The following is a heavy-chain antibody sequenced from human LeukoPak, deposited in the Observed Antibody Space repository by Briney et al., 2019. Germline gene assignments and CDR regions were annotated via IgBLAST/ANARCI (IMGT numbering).Heavy chain of an antibody. CDR2: ISYDGNNK. D-gene: IGHD6-13*01. Sequence: PGGSLRHSCVASGFTFNNYAMHWVRQAPGKGLEWVAVISYDGNNKYYADSVKGRFTITRGNSKNTLYLQMNSLRAEDTAVYYCARYGAREPIAAAGTVDYWGQGTLVTVSS. CDR1: GFTFNNYA. J-gene: IGHJ4*02. V-gene: IGHV3-30-3*01. CDR3: ARYGAREPIAAAGTVDY.